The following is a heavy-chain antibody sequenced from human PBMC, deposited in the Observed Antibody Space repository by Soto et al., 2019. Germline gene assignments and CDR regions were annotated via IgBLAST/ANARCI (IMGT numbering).Heavy chain of an antibody. J-gene: IGHJ3*02. CDR1: GYRFTNYW. CDR2: IYPGDSDT. Sequence: PGESLKISCKASGYRFTNYWIGWVRQMPGKGLEWMGVIYPGDSDTRYSPSFQGQVTISADKSISTAYLQWSSLKASDTAIYYCASTDIVSTIVGGHAAFDIFGQGTMVTVSS. V-gene: IGHV5-51*01. CDR3: ASTDIVSTIVGGHAAFDI. D-gene: IGHD5-12*01.